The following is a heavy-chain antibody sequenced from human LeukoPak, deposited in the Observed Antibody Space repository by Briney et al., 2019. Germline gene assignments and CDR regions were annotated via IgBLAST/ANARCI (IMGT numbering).Heavy chain of an antibody. J-gene: IGHJ3*02. CDR1: GFTFSSYS. Sequence: GGSLRLSCAASGFTFSSYSMNWVRQAPGKGLEWVSAISSSSSYIYYADSVKGRFTISRDNAKNSLYLQMNSLRAEDTAVYYCARENSWEPDAFDIWGQGTMVTVSS. CDR3: ARENSWEPDAFDI. V-gene: IGHV3-21*01. D-gene: IGHD1-26*01. CDR2: ISSSSSYI.